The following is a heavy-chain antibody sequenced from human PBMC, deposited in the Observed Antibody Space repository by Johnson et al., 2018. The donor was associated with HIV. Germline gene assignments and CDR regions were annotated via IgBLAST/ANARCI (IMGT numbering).Heavy chain of an antibody. CDR3: ARDKYYYDRRGVGAFDI. D-gene: IGHD3-22*01. V-gene: IGHV3-53*01. CDR1: GFTVSSNC. CDR2: IYSDDST. Sequence: EKLVESGGGLIQPGGSLRLSCAASGFTVSSNCMTWVRQAPGKGLEWVSVIYSDDSTYYADSVKGRFTISRDNSNNTLFRQMNRLRVEDTAVYYCARDKYYYDRRGVGAFDIWGQGTRVTVSS. J-gene: IGHJ3*02.